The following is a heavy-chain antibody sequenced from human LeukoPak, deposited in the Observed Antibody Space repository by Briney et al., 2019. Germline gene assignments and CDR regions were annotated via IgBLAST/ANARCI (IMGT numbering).Heavy chain of an antibody. D-gene: IGHD2-2*01. Sequence: PGRSLRLSCAASGFTFSSYGMHWVRQAPGKGLEWVAFIRYDGSNKYYADSVKGRFTISRDNSKNTLYLQMNSLRAEDTAVYYCAKEVVPAAPFDYWGQGTLVTVSS. CDR3: AKEVVPAAPFDY. J-gene: IGHJ4*02. CDR2: IRYDGSNK. CDR1: GFTFSSYG. V-gene: IGHV3-30*02.